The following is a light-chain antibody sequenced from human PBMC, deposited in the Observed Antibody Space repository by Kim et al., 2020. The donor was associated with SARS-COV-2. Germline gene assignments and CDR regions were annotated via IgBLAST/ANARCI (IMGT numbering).Light chain of an antibody. V-gene: IGLV3-9*01. CDR3: QVWDSSTWV. J-gene: IGLJ3*02. CDR2: RDT. Sequence: SYELTHPRSVSVALGRTARITCEGNNMGSKNVDWYQQQAGQAPMLVIYRDTNRPPGIPDRYSGSNSGNTATLTISRAQAGDEADYYCQVWDSSTWVFGGGTKLTVL. CDR1: NMGSKN.